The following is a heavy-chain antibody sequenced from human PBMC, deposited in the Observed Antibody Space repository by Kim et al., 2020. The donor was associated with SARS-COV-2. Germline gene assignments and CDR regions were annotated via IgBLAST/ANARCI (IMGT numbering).Heavy chain of an antibody. D-gene: IGHD3-16*02. CDR2: IYYSGST. V-gene: IGHV4-39*01. CDR1: GGSISSSSYY. J-gene: IGHJ4*02. CDR3: ATPKVITFGGVIPFGY. Sequence: SETLSLTCTVSGGSISSSSYYWGWIRQPPGKGLEWIGSIYYSGSTYYNPSLKSRVTISVDTSKNQFSLKLSSVTAADTAVYYCATPKVITFGGVIPFGYWRQGTLVTVSS.